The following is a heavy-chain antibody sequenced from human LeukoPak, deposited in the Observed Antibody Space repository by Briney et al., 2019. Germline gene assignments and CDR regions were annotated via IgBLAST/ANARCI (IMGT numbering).Heavy chain of an antibody. CDR2: ISYDGSNK. CDR1: GFTFSSYA. D-gene: IGHD4-17*01. J-gene: IGHJ4*02. CDR3: ARRDYAEDY. V-gene: IGHV3-30-3*01. Sequence: GRSLRLSCAASGFTFSSYAMHWVRQAPGKGLEWVAVISYDGSNKYYADSVKGRFTISRDNSKNTLYLQMNSLRAEDTAVYYCARRDYAEDYWGQGTLVTVSS.